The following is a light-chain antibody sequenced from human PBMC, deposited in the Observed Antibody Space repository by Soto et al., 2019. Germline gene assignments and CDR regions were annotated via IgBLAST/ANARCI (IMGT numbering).Light chain of an antibody. CDR2: SAS. CDR1: QSVSSSY. V-gene: IGKV3-15*01. J-gene: IGKJ4*01. CDR3: QQYNNWPPLT. Sequence: EIVLTQSPGTLSLSPGERATLSCRASQSVSSSYLAWYQQIPGQAPRLLIYSASTRATGIPARFSGSGSGTEFTLTISSLQSEDFAVYYCQQYNNWPPLTFGGGTKVEIK.